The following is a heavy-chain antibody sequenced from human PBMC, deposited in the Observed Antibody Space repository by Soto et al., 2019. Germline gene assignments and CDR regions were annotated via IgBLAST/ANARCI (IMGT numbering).Heavy chain of an antibody. CDR1: GYSFTSYW. CDR3: ARQAYYDFWSGPSPWFDP. J-gene: IGHJ5*02. V-gene: IGHV5-51*01. Sequence: GESLKISCKGSGYSFTSYWIGWVRQMPGKGLEWMGIIYPGDSDTRYSPSFQGQVTISADKSISTAYLQWSSLKASDTAMYYCARQAYYDFWSGPSPWFDPWGQGTLVTVSS. CDR2: IYPGDSDT. D-gene: IGHD3-3*01.